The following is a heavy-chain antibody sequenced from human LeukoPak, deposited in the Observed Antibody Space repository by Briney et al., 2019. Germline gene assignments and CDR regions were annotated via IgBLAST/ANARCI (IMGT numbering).Heavy chain of an antibody. CDR3: ARERIVRYYFDY. V-gene: IGHV3-30-3*01. D-gene: IGHD3-22*01. CDR1: GFTFSSYA. Sequence: GGSLRLSCAASGFTFSSYAMHWVRQAPGKGLEWVAVISYDGSNKYYADSVKGRLTISRDNSKNTLYLQMNSLRAEDTAVYYCARERIVRYYFDYWGQGTLVTVSS. CDR2: ISYDGSNK. J-gene: IGHJ4*02.